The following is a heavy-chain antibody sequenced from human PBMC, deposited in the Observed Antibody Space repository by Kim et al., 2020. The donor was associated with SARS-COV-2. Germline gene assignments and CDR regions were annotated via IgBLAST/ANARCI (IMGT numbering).Heavy chain of an antibody. CDR3: ASSFGDYRDAFEF. Sequence: SETLSLTCTVSGDSITSQYCTWVRQPPGGGLEWIGYIFYGGSTNYSPYLKSRDTISRDTSKNQISLRLSSVTAADTSVYYCASSFGDYRDAFEFWGHGTHVTVSS. V-gene: IGHV4-59*08. J-gene: IGHJ3*01. D-gene: IGHD3-10*01. CDR1: GDSITSQY. CDR2: IFYGGST.